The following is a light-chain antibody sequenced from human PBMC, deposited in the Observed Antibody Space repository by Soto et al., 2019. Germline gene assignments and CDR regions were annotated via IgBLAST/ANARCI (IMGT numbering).Light chain of an antibody. Sequence: ETVLTQSPGTLSLSPGERATLSCRASQSVTNSYLAWFQQKPGQAPRLLIFGALSRATGIPDRFSGSGSGTDFTLTISRLEPEDFAVYYCQQYATSQWTFGQGTKVEVK. CDR1: QSVTNSY. J-gene: IGKJ1*01. CDR3: QQYATSQWT. V-gene: IGKV3-20*01. CDR2: GAL.